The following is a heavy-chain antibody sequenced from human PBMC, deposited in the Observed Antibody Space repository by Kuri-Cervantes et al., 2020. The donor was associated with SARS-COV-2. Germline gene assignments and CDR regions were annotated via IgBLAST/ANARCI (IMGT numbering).Heavy chain of an antibody. J-gene: IGHJ4*02. CDR1: GYTFTGYY. CDR2: IVPILGTA. D-gene: IGHD6-13*01. Sequence: SVKVSCKASGYTFTGYYMHWVRQAPGQGLEWMGRIVPILGTANYAQKFQGRVTITADESTSTAYMQLSSLRSEDTAMYYCAREAYSSRWSYFDYWGQGNRVHRLL. CDR3: AREAYSSRWSYFDY. V-gene: IGHV1-69*11.